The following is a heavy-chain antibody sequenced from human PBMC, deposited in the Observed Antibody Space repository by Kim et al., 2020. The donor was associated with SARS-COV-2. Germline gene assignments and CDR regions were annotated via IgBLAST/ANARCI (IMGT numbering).Heavy chain of an antibody. J-gene: IGHJ4*02. CDR3: AREYDSLIVGALGFDY. V-gene: IGHV3-21*01. CDR2: ISSSSSYI. CDR1: GFTFSSYS. Sequence: GGSLRLSCAASGFTFSSYSMNWVRQAPGKGLEWVSSISSSSSYIYYADSVKGRFTISRDNAKNSLYLQMNSLRAEDTAVYYCAREYDSLIVGALGFDYWGQGTLVTVSS. D-gene: IGHD1-26*01.